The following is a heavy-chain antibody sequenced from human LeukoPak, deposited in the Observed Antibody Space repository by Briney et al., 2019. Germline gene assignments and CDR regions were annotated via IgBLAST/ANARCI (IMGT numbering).Heavy chain of an antibody. CDR2: IYTSGGT. D-gene: IGHD3-3*01. V-gene: IGHV4-4*07. J-gene: IGHJ5*02. CDR3: ARSKGVDYDFWSGYPNWFDP. Sequence: SETLSLTCTVSGGSISSYYWSWIRQPAGKGLEWIGRIYTSGGTNYNPSLKSRVTMSVDTSKNQFSLKLSSVTAADTAVYYCARSKGVDYDFWSGYPNWFDPWGQGTLVTVSS. CDR1: GGSISSYY.